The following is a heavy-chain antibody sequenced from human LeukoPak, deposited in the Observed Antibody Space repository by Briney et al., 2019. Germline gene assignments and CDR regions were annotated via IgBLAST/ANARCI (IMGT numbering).Heavy chain of an antibody. CDR2: INWNGGST. CDR3: ARCLGSGSYLFDAFDI. D-gene: IGHD1-26*01. J-gene: IGHJ3*02. V-gene: IGHV3-20*04. CDR1: GFTFDDYG. Sequence: GGSLRLSCAASGFTFDDYGMSWVRQAPGKGLEWVSGINWNGGSTGYADSVKGRFTISRDNAKNSLYLQMNSLRAEDTAVYYCARCLGSGSYLFDAFDIWGPGTMVTVSS.